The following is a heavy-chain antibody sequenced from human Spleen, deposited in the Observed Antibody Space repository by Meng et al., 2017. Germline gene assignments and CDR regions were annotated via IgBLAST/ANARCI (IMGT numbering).Heavy chain of an antibody. CDR3: ARGMWIAVAGTAKIDY. J-gene: IGHJ4*02. D-gene: IGHD6-19*01. CDR1: GGSLSSGDYC. V-gene: IGHV4-30-4*01. Sequence: QVQLQESGPGLGKPSQTLSLSCTVSGGSLSSGDYCWSWVRQPPGEGLEWIGYSCNSGSTYYSPSLKSRVTISVDTSTNQFSLRLNSVTAADTAVYYCARGMWIAVAGTAKIDYWGQGTLVTVSS. CDR2: SCNSGST.